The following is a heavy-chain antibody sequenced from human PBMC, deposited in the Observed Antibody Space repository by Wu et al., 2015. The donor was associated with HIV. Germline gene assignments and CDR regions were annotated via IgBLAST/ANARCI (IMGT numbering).Heavy chain of an antibody. V-gene: IGHV1-69*05. CDR2: IIPIFGTA. CDR1: GGNFKKYT. Sequence: QVQLVQSGAEVKKPGSSVRVSCKSSGGNFKKYTINWARQAPGQGLEWMGGIIPIFGTANYAQKFQGRVTITTDESTSTAYMELSSLRSEDTAVFYCAKGANTTDYYLNYFDPWGQGTLVTVSS. D-gene: IGHD3-22*01. J-gene: IGHJ5*02. CDR3: AKGANTTDYYLNYFDP.